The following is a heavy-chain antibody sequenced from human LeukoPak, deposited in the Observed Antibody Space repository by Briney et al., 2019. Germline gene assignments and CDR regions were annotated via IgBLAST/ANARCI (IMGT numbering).Heavy chain of an antibody. CDR3: AKDETTVVTNVDY. Sequence: GGSLRLSCAASGFTFSNYAMSWVRQAPGKGLEWVSGISGSGGRTHYADSVKGRFPLSRGDSKNTLYLHMNSLRAEDTAVYYCAKDETTVVTNVDYWGQGTLVTVSS. D-gene: IGHD4-23*01. J-gene: IGHJ4*02. CDR1: GFTFSNYA. V-gene: IGHV3-23*01. CDR2: ISGSGGRT.